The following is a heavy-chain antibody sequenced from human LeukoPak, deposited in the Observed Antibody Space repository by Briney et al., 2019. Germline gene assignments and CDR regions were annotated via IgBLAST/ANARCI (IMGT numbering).Heavy chain of an antibody. D-gene: IGHD3-9*01. J-gene: IGHJ4*02. CDR2: INAGNGNT. V-gene: IGHV1-3*01. CDR3: ARGPFDWLLWIDY. Sequence: ASVKVSCKASGYTFTSYAMHWMRQAPGQRLEWMGWINAGNGNTKYSQKFQGRVTITRDTSASTAYMELSSLRSEDTAVYYCARGPFDWLLWIDYWGQGTLVTVSS. CDR1: GYTFTSYA.